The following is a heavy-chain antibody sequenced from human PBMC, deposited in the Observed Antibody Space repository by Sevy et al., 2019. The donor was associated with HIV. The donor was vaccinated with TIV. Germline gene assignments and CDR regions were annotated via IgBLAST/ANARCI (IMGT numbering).Heavy chain of an antibody. D-gene: IGHD3-22*01. CDR2: FIPMFDTA. V-gene: IGHV1-69*13. Sequence: ASVKVSCKASGGTFSNYAISWVRQAPGQGLEWMGGFIPMFDTANSAQKFQGRVTLTADGSTSTAYMELSSLRTEDTAVYYGASSYYGSSGYSPLYYYGMDVWGQGTTVTVSS. CDR1: GGTFSNYA. CDR3: ASSYYGSSGYSPLYYYGMDV. J-gene: IGHJ6*02.